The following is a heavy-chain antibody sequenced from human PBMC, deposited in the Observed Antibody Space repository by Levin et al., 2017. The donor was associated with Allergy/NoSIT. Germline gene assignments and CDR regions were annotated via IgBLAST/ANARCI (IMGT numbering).Heavy chain of an antibody. D-gene: IGHD2-15*01. Sequence: EASVKVSCKASGDTFSTYAISWVRQAPGQGLEWMGRIIPVLNIPNYAQKFQGRVSMIADKATRTAYLELKSLRSEDTAVYYCAVAVDAATSDYWGQGTLVTVSS. CDR2: IIPVLNIP. V-gene: IGHV1-69*04. CDR1: GDTFSTYA. J-gene: IGHJ4*02. CDR3: AVAVDAATSDY.